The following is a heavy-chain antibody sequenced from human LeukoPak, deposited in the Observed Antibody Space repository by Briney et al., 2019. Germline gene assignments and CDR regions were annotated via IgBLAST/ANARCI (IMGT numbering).Heavy chain of an antibody. CDR3: ARLYYDSSGPLDY. Sequence: PSETLSLTCTVSGGSISISSYYWGWIRQPPGKGLEWIGSIYYSGSTYYNPSLKSRVTISLDTSKNQFSLKLSSVTAADTAVYYCARLYYDSSGPLDYWGQGTLVTVSS. V-gene: IGHV4-39*07. CDR1: GGSISISSYY. J-gene: IGHJ4*02. CDR2: IYYSGST. D-gene: IGHD3-22*01.